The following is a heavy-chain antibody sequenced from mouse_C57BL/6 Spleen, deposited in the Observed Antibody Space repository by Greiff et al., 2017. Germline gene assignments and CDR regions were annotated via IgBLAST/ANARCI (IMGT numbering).Heavy chain of an antibody. CDR2: IDPSDSYT. D-gene: IGHD1-3*01. CDR1: GYTFTSYW. J-gene: IGHJ4*01. V-gene: IGHV1-59*01. Sequence: QVQLQQSGAELVRPGTSVKLSCKASGYTFTSYWMHWVKQRPGQGLEWIGVIDPSDSYTNYNQKFKGKATLTVDTSSSTAYMQLSSLTSENSAVYYCAKSGNPSIAMDVWGQGTSVTVSS. CDR3: AKSGNPSIAMDV.